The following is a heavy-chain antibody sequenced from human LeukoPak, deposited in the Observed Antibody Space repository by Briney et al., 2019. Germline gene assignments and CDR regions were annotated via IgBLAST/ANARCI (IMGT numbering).Heavy chain of an antibody. CDR3: ATLKGGEDTEIDY. CDR1: GYTFTGYY. D-gene: IGHD3-16*01. V-gene: IGHV1-2*02. J-gene: IGHJ4*02. CDR2: INPNSGGT. Sequence: ASVKVSCKASGYTFTGYYMHWVRQAPGQGLEWMGWINPNSGGTNYAQKFQGRVTMTRDKSTSTAYLQWSSLKASDSAMYYCATLKGGEDTEIDYWGQGTLVTVSS.